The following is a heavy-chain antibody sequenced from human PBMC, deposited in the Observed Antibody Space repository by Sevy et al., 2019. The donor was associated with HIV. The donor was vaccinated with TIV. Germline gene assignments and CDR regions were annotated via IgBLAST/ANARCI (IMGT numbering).Heavy chain of an antibody. D-gene: IGHD5-18*01. CDR2: MKQDGSEK. J-gene: IGHJ4*02. CDR1: GFTFSSYW. CDR3: VREGLGGYSYSLDC. Sequence: GGSLRLSCAASGFTFSSYWMSWVRQAPGKGREWVATMKQDGSEKYYVDSVKGRFTISRDNARNSLYLQINSLRAEDTGLYYCVREGLGGYSYSLDCWGQGTLVTVSS. V-gene: IGHV3-7*01.